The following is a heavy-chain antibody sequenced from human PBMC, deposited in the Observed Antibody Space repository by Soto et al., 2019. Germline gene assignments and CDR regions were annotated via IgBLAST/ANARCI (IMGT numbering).Heavy chain of an antibody. Sequence: GSLRLSCAASGFTFSNAWMSWVRRAPGKGLEWVGRIKSKTDGGTTDYAAPVKGRFTISRDDSKNTLYLQMNSLKTEDTAVYYCTTDTGSSWYPADYWGQGTLVTVSS. V-gene: IGHV3-15*01. CDR3: TTDTGSSWYPADY. D-gene: IGHD6-13*01. CDR2: IKSKTDGGTT. CDR1: GFTFSNAW. J-gene: IGHJ4*02.